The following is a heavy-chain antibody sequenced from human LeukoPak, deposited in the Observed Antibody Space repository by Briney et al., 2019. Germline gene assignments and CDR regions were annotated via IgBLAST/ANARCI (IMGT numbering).Heavy chain of an antibody. CDR2: IYSGGST. V-gene: IGHV3-53*01. CDR3: ARDFRSRDAFDI. J-gene: IGHJ3*02. Sequence: PGGSLRLSCAASGFTVSSNYMSWVRQAPGKGLEWVSVIYSGGSTYYADSVKGRFTISRDNSKNTLYLRMNSLRAEDTAVYYCARDFRSRDAFDIWGQGTMVTVSS. CDR1: GFTVSSNY.